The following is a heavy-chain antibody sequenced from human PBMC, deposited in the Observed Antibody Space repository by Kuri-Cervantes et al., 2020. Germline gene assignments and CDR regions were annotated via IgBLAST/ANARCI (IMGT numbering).Heavy chain of an antibody. CDR2: IFYTGST. J-gene: IGHJ4*02. Sequence: SETLSLTCTVSGGSISSSNYYWGWIRQPPGKGLEWIGSIFYTGSTYYNPSLKSRVTISEDTSKNQFSLKLRSMTAADTAVYYCASQYSSGWYEAPYWGQGTLVTVSS. D-gene: IGHD6-19*01. CDR3: ASQYSSGWYEAPY. CDR1: GGSISSSNYY. V-gene: IGHV4-39*01.